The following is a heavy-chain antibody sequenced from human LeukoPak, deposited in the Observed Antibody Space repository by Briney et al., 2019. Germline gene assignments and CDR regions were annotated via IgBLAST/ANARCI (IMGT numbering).Heavy chain of an antibody. Sequence: SETLSLTCTVSGGSISSSSYYWGWIRQPPGKGLEWIGSIYYSGSTYYNPSLKSRVTISVDTSKNQFSLKLSSVTAADTAVYYCARQVYDYGEYVLWFDPWGQGTLVTVSS. CDR2: IYYSGST. CDR3: ARQVYDYGEYVLWFDP. V-gene: IGHV4-39*01. D-gene: IGHD4-17*01. CDR1: GGSISSSSYY. J-gene: IGHJ5*02.